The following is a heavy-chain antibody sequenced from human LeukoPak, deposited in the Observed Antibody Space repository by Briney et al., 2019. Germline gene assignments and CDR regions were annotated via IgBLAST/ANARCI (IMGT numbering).Heavy chain of an antibody. D-gene: IGHD1-26*01. CDR1: GFTFSSYW. Sequence: HPGGSLRLSCAASGFTFSSYWMSWVRQAPGKGLEWVANIKQDGSEKYYVDSVKGRFTISRDNAKNSLYLQMNSLRAEDTAVYYCTREGTPLVITWPATLNFYYMDVWGKGTTVTVSS. J-gene: IGHJ6*03. CDR2: IKQDGSEK. V-gene: IGHV3-7*03. CDR3: TREGTPLVITWPATLNFYYMDV.